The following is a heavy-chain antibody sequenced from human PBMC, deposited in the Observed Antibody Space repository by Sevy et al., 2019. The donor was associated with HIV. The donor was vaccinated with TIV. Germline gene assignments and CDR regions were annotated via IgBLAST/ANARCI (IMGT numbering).Heavy chain of an antibody. Sequence: GSMRLSCEASGFTVSGNYMAWVRLAPGKGLEWVSLIDSGGSTYYADSVKGRFTISRDNAKNTLYLQMNPLRAEDTAVSYCARDRYYDASGYYYYYYGMDVWGQGTTVTVSS. J-gene: IGHJ6*02. D-gene: IGHD3-22*01. V-gene: IGHV3-66*01. CDR1: GFTVSGNY. CDR2: IDSGGST. CDR3: ARDRYYDASGYYYYYYGMDV.